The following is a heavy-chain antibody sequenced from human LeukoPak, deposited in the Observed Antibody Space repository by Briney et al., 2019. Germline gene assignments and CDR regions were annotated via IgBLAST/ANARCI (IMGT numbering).Heavy chain of an antibody. CDR1: GGSLSDYL. CDR2: IDTSGPT. D-gene: IGHD6-6*01. V-gene: IGHV4-34*01. Sequence: SDTLSLTCAVHGGSLSDYLWSWIRQSPEKGLEWIGEIDTSGPTNYHPSFKSRVTISLDTSKNEFSLKLTSVTAADTAVYYCTRQYSSSYHSDHWGQGTVVTVSS. J-gene: IGHJ4*02. CDR3: TRQYSSSYHSDH.